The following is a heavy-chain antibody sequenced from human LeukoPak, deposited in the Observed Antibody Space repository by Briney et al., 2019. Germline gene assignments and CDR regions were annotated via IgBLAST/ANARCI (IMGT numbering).Heavy chain of an antibody. V-gene: IGHV4-39*07. J-gene: IGHJ3*02. CDR2: IYYSGST. CDR3: ARDPIVVVTAINRDAFDI. Sequence: WVRQAPGKGLEWIGSIYYSGSTYYNPSLKSRVTISVDTSKNQFSLKLSSVTAADTAVYYCARDPIVVVTAINRDAFDIWGQGTMVTVSS. D-gene: IGHD2-21*02.